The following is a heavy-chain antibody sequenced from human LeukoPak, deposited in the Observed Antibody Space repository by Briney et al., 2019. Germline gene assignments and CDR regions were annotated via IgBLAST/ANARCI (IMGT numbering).Heavy chain of an antibody. CDR1: GFTFSSYS. J-gene: IGHJ5*02. D-gene: IGHD6-19*01. CDR3: ARDTAVGNGFDP. V-gene: IGHV3-21*01. Sequence: TGGSLRLSCAASGFTFSSYSMNWVRQAPGKGLEWVSSISSSSSYIYYADSVRGRFTISRDNAKNSLYLQMNSLRAEDTAVYYCARDTAVGNGFDPWGQGTLVTVSS. CDR2: ISSSSSYI.